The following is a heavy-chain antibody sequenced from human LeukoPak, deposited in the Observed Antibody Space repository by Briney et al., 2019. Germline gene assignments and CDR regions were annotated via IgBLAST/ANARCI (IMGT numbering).Heavy chain of an antibody. CDR3: ARGHTFLEDYHHYMDV. J-gene: IGHJ6*03. CDR2: IYYSGST. CDR1: GGSISSGGYY. D-gene: IGHD3-3*01. V-gene: IGHV4-31*03. Sequence: SETLSLTCTVSGGSISSGGYYWSWIRQHPGKGLEWIGYIYYSGSTYYNPSLKSRVTISVDTSKNQFSLKLSSVTAADTAVYYYARGHTFLEDYHHYMDVWGKGTTVNVSS.